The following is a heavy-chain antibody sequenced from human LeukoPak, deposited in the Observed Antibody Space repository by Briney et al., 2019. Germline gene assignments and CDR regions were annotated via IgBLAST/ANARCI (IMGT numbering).Heavy chain of an antibody. CDR2: IYPGDSDT. J-gene: IGHJ6*02. V-gene: IGHV5-51*01. D-gene: IGHD3-10*01. CDR1: GSSFTSYW. CDR3: ARQDGSGSPGGGMDV. Sequence: KPGASLQISCKGSGSSFTSYWIGWVRQLPGKGLEWMGIIYPGDSDTRYSPSFQGQVTISADKSISTAYLQWSSLKASDTAMYYCARQDGSGSPGGGMDVWGQGTTVTVSS.